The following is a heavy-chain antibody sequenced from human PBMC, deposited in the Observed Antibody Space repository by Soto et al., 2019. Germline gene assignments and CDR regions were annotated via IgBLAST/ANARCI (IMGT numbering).Heavy chain of an antibody. CDR3: AASCVGCGGFNYYGMDV. V-gene: IGHV4-31*03. CDR2: IYYSGTT. Sequence: SETLSLTCSVSGAYISSGGYYCNWIRQHPGKGLEWIGYIYYSGTTYYNPSLKSRVTISVDTSKNQFSLKLSSVTAADTAVYYCAASCVGCGGFNYYGMDVWGQGTTVTVS. J-gene: IGHJ6*02. D-gene: IGHD2-21*01. CDR1: GAYISSGGYY.